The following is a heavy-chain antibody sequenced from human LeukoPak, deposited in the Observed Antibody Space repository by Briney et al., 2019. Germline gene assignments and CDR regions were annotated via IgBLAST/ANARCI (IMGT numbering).Heavy chain of an antibody. D-gene: IGHD2-21*02. CDR1: GGTFSSYT. J-gene: IGHJ4*02. V-gene: IGHV1-69*04. Sequence: GASVKVSCKASGGTFSSYTISWVRQAPGQGLEWMGRIIPILGIANYAQKFQGRVTITADKSTSTAYMELSSLRSEDTAVYYCARDKAYCGGDCYRHSDASDIWGQGTLVTVSS. CDR2: IIPILGIA. CDR3: ARDKAYCGGDCYRHSDASDI.